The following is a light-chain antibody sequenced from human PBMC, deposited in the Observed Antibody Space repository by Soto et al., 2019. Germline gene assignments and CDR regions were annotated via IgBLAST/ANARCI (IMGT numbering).Light chain of an antibody. CDR2: EVS. CDR1: SSDVGSYNR. CDR3: SSYTSCSSYVV. Sequence: QSVLTQPPSVSGSPGQSVTISCTGTSSDVGSYNRVSWYQQPPGTAPKLMIYEVSNRPSGVPDRFSGSKSGNTASLTISGLQAEDEADYYCSSYTSCSSYVVFGGGTKLTVL. J-gene: IGLJ2*01. V-gene: IGLV2-18*02.